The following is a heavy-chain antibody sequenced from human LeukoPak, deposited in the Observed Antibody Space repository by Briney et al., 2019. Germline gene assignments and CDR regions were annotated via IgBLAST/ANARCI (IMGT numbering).Heavy chain of an antibody. CDR1: GYSISSGYY. D-gene: IGHD2-2*02. V-gene: IGHV4-38-2*01. J-gene: IGHJ3*02. CDR3: ARLAYIVVVPAAIGTYQPLLGAFDI. CDR2: IYHSGST. Sequence: PSETLSLTCAVSGYSISSGYYWGWIRQPPGKGLEWIGSIYHSGSTYYNPSLKSRVTISVDTSKNQFSLKLSSVTAADTAVYYCARLAYIVVVPAAIGTYQPLLGAFDIWGQGTMVTVSS.